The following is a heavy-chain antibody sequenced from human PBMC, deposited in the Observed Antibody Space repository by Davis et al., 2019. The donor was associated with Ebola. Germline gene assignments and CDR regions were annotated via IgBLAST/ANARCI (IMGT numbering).Heavy chain of an antibody. V-gene: IGHV4-4*02. J-gene: IGHJ3*02. D-gene: IGHD3-22*01. CDR1: AGSISSSNW. Sequence: MPSETLSLTCAVSAGSISSSNWWSWVRQPPGKGLEWIGAIYHSGSTNHNPSLKSPVTLAVDKSKNQFSLKLSSVTAADTAVDYCARRVSYDSGGYAFDIWGQGTMVTVSS. CDR2: IYHSGST. CDR3: ARRVSYDSGGYAFDI.